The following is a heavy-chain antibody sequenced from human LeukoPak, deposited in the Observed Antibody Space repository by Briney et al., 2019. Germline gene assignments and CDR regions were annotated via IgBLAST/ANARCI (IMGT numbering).Heavy chain of an antibody. CDR3: ARGRFAYYYDSSGYSLDAFDI. CDR1: GYTFTSYG. D-gene: IGHD3-22*01. J-gene: IGHJ3*02. CDR2: ISAYNGNT. Sequence: ASVKVSCKASGYTFTSYGISWVRQAPGQGLEWMGWISAYNGNTNYAQKLQGRVTMTTDTSTSTAYMELRSLRSDDTAVYYCARGRFAYYYDSSGYSLDAFDIWGQGTMVTVSS. V-gene: IGHV1-18*01.